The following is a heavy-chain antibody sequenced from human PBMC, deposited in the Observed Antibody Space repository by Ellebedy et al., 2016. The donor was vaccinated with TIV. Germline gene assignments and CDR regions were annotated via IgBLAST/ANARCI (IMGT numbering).Heavy chain of an antibody. J-gene: IGHJ4*02. V-gene: IGHV3-74*01. CDR1: GFSISSHR. CDR2: IDGDGSVT. CDR3: ARVELWNVDY. D-gene: IGHD1-1*01. Sequence: PGGSLRLSCAASGFSISSHRMHWVRQAPGKGLVWVSHIDGDGSVTRYADSVKGRFTISRDNAKNTLYLQMNSLRADDTAVYYCARVELWNVDYWGQGALVTVSS.